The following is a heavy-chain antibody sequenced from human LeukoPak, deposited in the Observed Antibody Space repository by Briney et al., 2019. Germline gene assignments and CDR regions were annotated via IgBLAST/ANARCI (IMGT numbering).Heavy chain of an antibody. Sequence: GGSLRLSCAASGFTFSAYTMSWVRQAPGKGLEWVSSITTSSDYKYYADSLRGRLTISRDNAKNSLFLQMNSLRGDDTAVYYCARDPAATPLDYWGQGILVAVSS. CDR3: ARDPAATPLDY. J-gene: IGHJ4*02. CDR2: ITTSSDYK. V-gene: IGHV3-21*01. D-gene: IGHD6-13*01. CDR1: GFTFSAYT.